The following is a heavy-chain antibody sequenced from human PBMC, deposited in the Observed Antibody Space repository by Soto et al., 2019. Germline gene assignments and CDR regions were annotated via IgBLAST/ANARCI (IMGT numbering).Heavy chain of an antibody. Sequence: ASVKVSCKASGYTFTSYGISWVRQAPGQGLEWMGWISAYNGNTNYAQKLQGRVAMTTDTSTSTAYMELRSLRSDDTAVYYCAREPGINNDPALLGWFDPWAQGTLVTVSA. CDR2: ISAYNGNT. V-gene: IGHV1-18*01. J-gene: IGHJ5*02. CDR3: AREPGINNDPALLGWFDP. D-gene: IGHD1-20*01. CDR1: GYTFTSYG.